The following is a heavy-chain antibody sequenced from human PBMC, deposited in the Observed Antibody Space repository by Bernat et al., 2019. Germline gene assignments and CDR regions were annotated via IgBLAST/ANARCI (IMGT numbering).Heavy chain of an antibody. CDR3: LGWYYGMNV. D-gene: IGHD6-19*01. Sequence: EMQLVQSGGGLVQPGGSLRLACAGSEFTFSGHSIDWVRQAPGKGLEWIGRTRDTPQYAASVKGRFSMSRDDPKNLLYLQMNSLKSEDTAVYYCLGWYYGMNVWGQGTTVTVS. J-gene: IGHJ6*02. V-gene: IGHV3-72*01. CDR2: TRDTP. CDR1: EFTFSGHS.